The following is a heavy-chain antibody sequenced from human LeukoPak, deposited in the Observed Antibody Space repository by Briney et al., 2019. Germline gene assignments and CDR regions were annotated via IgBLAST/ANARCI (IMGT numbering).Heavy chain of an antibody. Sequence: GGSLRLSCAASRFILSSYSMHWVRQAPGKGLEWVSYISESSSYIYYADSVKGRFTISRDNAKNSLYLQMNSLRAEDTAIYYCARDRAEKARIGGMDVWGQGTTVIVSS. V-gene: IGHV3-21*04. D-gene: IGHD5-12*01. CDR2: ISESSSYI. J-gene: IGHJ6*02. CDR3: ARDRAEKARIGGMDV. CDR1: RFILSSYS.